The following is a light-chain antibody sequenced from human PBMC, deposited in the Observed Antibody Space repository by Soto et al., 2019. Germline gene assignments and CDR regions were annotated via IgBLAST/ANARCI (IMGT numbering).Light chain of an antibody. CDR3: QQSFNLPRT. CDR2: AAS. J-gene: IGKJ1*01. V-gene: IGKV1-39*01. CDR1: QSISSS. Sequence: DIQMTQSPSSLSASVGETITITCRASQSISSSLNWFQHSPGQPPKLLLFAASNLHAGVPPRFSGSGSGTSFSLTIRRLPPEDFATYYCQQSFNLPRTFGPGTRVEFK.